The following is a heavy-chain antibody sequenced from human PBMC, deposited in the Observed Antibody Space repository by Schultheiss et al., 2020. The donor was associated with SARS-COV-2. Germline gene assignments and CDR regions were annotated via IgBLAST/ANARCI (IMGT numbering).Heavy chain of an antibody. V-gene: IGHV3-30*04. J-gene: IGHJ4*02. D-gene: IGHD3-3*01. Sequence: GGSLRLSCAASGFTFDDYAMHWVRQAPGKGLEWVAIISYDGSNKYYADSVEGRFTISRDNFKNTLYLQMNSLGAEDTAVYYCASGFYDFWSGYYKDDYWGRGTLVTVSS. CDR1: GFTFDDYA. CDR2: ISYDGSNK. CDR3: ASGFYDFWSGYYKDDY.